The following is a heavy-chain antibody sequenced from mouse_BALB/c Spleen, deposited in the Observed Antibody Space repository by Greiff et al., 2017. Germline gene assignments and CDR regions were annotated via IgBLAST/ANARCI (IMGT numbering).Heavy chain of an antibody. J-gene: IGHJ1*01. V-gene: IGHV3-2*02. D-gene: IGHD1-1*01. Sequence: ESGPGLVKPSQSLSLTCTVTGYSITSDYAWNWIRQFPGNKLEWVGYISYSGSTSYNPSLKSRISITRDTSKNQFFLQLNSVTTEDTATYYCARSGNYGYFDVWGAGTTVTVSS. CDR1: GYSITSDYA. CDR3: ARSGNYGYFDV. CDR2: ISYSGST.